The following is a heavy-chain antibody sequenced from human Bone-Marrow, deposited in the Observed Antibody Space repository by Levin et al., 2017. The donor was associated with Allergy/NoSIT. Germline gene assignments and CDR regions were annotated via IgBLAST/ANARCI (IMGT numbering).Heavy chain of an antibody. D-gene: IGHD3-3*01. J-gene: IGHJ3*02. CDR2: INPNSGGT. CDR3: ARAIRFLEWLVSPLDAFDN. CDR1: GYTFTGYY. V-gene: IGHV1-2*02. Sequence: GASVKVSCKASGYTFTGYYMHWVRQAPGQGLEWMGWINPNSGGTNYAQKFQGRVTMTRDTSISTAYLELSRLRSDDTAVYYCARAIRFLEWLVSPLDAFDNWGQGTMVTVSS.